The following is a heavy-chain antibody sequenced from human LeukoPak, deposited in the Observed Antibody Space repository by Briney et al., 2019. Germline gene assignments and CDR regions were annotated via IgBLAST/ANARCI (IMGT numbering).Heavy chain of an antibody. CDR3: ANEIRPNDY. J-gene: IGHJ4*02. CDR1: GFTFSSYA. V-gene: IGHV3-23*01. D-gene: IGHD4-17*01. CDR2: ITGSSGRT. Sequence: PGGSLRLSCAASGFTFSSYAISWVRQAPGKGLEWVSAITGSSGRTYYADSVKGRFTISRDNSKNTVYLQMNSLRAEDTAVYYCANEIRPNDYWGQGTLVTVSS.